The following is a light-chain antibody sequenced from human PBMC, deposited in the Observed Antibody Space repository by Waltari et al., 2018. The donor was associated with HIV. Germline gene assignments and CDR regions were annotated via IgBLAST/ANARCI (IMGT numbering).Light chain of an antibody. CDR2: SNN. CDR3: QSYDSSLNTWV. V-gene: IGLV1-40*01. CDR1: TSNTGAGYD. J-gene: IGLJ3*02. Sequence: QSVLTRPPSVSGAPGQRVTISCTGSTSNTGAGYDVNWSQHLPGTAPKLLIYSNNNRPSGVSDRFSGSKSGTSASLAITGLQAEDEADYYCQSYDSSLNTWVFGGGTKLTVL.